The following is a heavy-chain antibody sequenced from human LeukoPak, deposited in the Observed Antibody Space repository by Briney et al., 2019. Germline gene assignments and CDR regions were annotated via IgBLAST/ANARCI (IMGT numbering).Heavy chain of an antibody. CDR1: GFTVSSNY. V-gene: IGHV3-53*01. Sequence: PGGSLRLSCAASGFTVSSNYMSWVRQAPGKGLEWVSVIYSGGSTYYADSVKGRLTISRDNSKNTLYLQMNSLRAEDTAVYYCARDRGTTKKGGFDYWGQGTLVTVSS. CDR3: ARDRGTTKKGGFDY. CDR2: IYSGGST. J-gene: IGHJ4*02. D-gene: IGHD1/OR15-1a*01.